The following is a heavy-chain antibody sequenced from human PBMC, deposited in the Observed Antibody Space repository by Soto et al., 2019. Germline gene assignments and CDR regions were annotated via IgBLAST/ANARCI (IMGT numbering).Heavy chain of an antibody. CDR2: ISGSGGST. V-gene: IGHV3-23*01. Sequence: GGSLRLSCAASGFTFSSYAMSWVRQAPGKGLEWVSAISGSGGSTYYADSVKGRFTISRDNSKNTLYLQMNSLRAEDTAVYYCAKEVYDILTGYYPPYYYYYYMDVWGKGTTVTVSS. J-gene: IGHJ6*03. D-gene: IGHD3-9*01. CDR1: GFTFSSYA. CDR3: AKEVYDILTGYYPPYYYYYYMDV.